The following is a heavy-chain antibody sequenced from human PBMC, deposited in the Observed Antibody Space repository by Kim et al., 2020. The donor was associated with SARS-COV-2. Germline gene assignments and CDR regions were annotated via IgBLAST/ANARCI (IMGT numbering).Heavy chain of an antibody. CDR3: ARLPLLSNHYTGIVGARYYYYYGMDV. CDR1: GYSFTSYW. CDR2: IYPGDSDT. Sequence: GESLKISCKGSGYSFTSYWIGWVRQMPGKGLEWMGIIYPGDSDTRYSPSFQGQVTISADKSISTAYLQWSSLKASDTAMYYCARLPLLSNHYTGIVGARYYYYYGMDVWGQGTTVTVSS. D-gene: IGHD1-26*01. V-gene: IGHV5-51*01. J-gene: IGHJ6*02.